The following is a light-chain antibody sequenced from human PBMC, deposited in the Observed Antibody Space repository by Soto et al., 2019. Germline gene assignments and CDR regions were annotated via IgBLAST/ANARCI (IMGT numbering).Light chain of an antibody. CDR2: EVT. J-gene: IGLJ3*02. CDR3: SSYAGSNILV. V-gene: IGLV2-8*01. CDR1: SSDVGGYNY. Sequence: QSALTQPPSASGSPGQSVTISCTGTSSDVGGYNYVSWYQQHPGKVPKLMIYEVTKRPSGVPDRFSGSKSGNTASLTVSGLQAEDDADYYCSSYAGSNILVFGGGTKLTVL.